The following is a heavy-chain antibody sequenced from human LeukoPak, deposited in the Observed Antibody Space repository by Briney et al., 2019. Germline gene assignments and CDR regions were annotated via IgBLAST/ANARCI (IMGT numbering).Heavy chain of an antibody. CDR3: AKVGTVYFPLDF. J-gene: IGHJ4*02. CDR1: GFTFTSSA. D-gene: IGHD2/OR15-2a*01. Sequence: GGSLRLSCVASGFTFTSSAMSWVRQAPGKGLEWVSAISGRSGTTYYADSVKGRFTISRDNSKNTLYLQMNSLRAGGTAVYYCAKVGTVYFPLDFWGQGTLVTVSS. V-gene: IGHV3-23*01. CDR2: ISGRSGTT.